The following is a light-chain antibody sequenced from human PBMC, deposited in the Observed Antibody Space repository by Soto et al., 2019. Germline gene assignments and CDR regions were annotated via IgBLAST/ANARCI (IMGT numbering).Light chain of an antibody. CDR3: LQDFNYPWT. Sequence: KTTESPSSLSASVGDTVTTTCLASQGIGKDLAWFQQRPGKAPKLLIYGASGLQNGVPSRFSGSGSGTDFTLTISGLQPEDFATYFCLQDFNYPWTFGQGTMEDIK. CDR2: GAS. V-gene: IGKV1-6*01. CDR1: QGIGKD. J-gene: IGKJ1*01.